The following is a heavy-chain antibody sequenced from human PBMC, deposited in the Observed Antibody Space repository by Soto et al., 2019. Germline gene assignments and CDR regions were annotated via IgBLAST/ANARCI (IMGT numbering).Heavy chain of an antibody. CDR1: GGSISSGGYY. D-gene: IGHD3-3*01. Sequence: SETLSLTCTVSGGSISSGGYYWSWIRQHPGKGLEWIGYIYYSGSTYYNPSLKSRVTISVDTSKNQFSLKLSSVTAADTAVYYCARFGLEKYYFAYRGQGTLVTVSS. J-gene: IGHJ4*02. CDR3: ARFGLEKYYFAY. CDR2: IYYSGST. V-gene: IGHV4-31*03.